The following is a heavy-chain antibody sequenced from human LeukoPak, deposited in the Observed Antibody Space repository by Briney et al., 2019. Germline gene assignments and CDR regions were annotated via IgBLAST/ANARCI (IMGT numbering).Heavy chain of an antibody. CDR2: ITPVFDTA. J-gene: IGHJ3*02. D-gene: IGHD3-22*01. Sequence: SVKVSCKASGGTFSSYVISWVRQAPGQGLEWMGGITPVFDTANYAQKFQGRVSITTDESTSTAYMELSSLRSEDTAVYYCAREITYYYDSSGRDGFHIWGQGTTVTVSS. CDR3: AREITYYYDSSGRDGFHI. CDR1: GGTFSSYV. V-gene: IGHV1-69*05.